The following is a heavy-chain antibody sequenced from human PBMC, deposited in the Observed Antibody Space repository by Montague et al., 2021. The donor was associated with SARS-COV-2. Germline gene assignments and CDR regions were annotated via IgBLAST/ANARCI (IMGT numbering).Heavy chain of an antibody. Sequence: PALVKPTQTLTLICSFSGFSLTTGGMGVGWVRQPHGKALEWLALICWXXXARYNPSLRSRLTITKDTYRNPVVLTMTDMDPVNTATYYCFYTPPRMKYYGNWFDPWVQGTLVTVSS. CDR3: FYTPPRMKYYGNWFDP. CDR2: ICWXXXA. D-gene: IGHD3-16*01. J-gene: IGHJ5*02. CDR1: GFSLTTGGMG. V-gene: IGHV2-5*01.